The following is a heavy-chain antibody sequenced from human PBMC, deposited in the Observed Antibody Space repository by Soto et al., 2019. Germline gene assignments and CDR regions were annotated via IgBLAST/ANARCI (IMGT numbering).Heavy chain of an antibody. D-gene: IGHD4-4*01. CDR1: GFTVSTNY. J-gene: IGHJ4*02. CDR2: IYSGGST. CDR3: AREVTGGAAYFDS. V-gene: IGHV3-53*02. Sequence: EVQLVETGGGLIQPGGSLRLSCAASGFTVSTNYMNWVRQAPGRGLEWISIIYSGGSTSYADSVRGRFTISRDNSKNTLHRQMNSLRVEDTAVYYCAREVTGGAAYFDSWGQGTLVTVSS.